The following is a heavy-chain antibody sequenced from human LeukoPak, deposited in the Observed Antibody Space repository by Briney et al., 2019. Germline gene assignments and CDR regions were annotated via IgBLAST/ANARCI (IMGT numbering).Heavy chain of an antibody. J-gene: IGHJ3*01. CDR2: IYYSGST. CDR1: GGSISSSSYY. D-gene: IGHD1-1*01. CDR3: ARWKPRSDALDV. V-gene: IGHV4-39*07. Sequence: PSETLSLTCTVSGGSISSSSYYWGWIRQPPGKGLEWIGSIYYSGSTYYNPSLKSRVTISVDTSKNQFSLKLSSVTAADTAVYYCARWKPRSDALDVWGKGTMVMVSS.